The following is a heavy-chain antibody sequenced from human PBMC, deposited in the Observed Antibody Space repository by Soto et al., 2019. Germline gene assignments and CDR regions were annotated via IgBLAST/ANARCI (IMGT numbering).Heavy chain of an antibody. J-gene: IGHJ6*02. CDR1: GFSLSTSW. Sequence: EVQLVESGGGLVQPGGSLRLSCTASGFSLSTSWMTWVRQAPGKGLEWVANIMQDGSDKYYVDSVKGRCTISRDNAKNSLYLQMTSLRAEDTAVYYCASKRLYFYGLDVWGQGTTVTVSS. CDR2: IMQDGSDK. V-gene: IGHV3-7*01. CDR3: ASKRLYFYGLDV.